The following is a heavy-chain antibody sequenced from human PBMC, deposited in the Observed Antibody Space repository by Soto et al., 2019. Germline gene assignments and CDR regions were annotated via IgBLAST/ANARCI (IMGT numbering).Heavy chain of an antibody. D-gene: IGHD5-18*01. J-gene: IGHJ6*02. Sequence: SVSVSCYASGGSYSSYTIGGGRQAHERGLGWMGGIIPIFGTANYAQKFQGGVTITADKSTSTAYMELSSLRSEDTAVYYCARGVDTSMLLPSSYYGMYVWGQGTTVTVSS. CDR3: ARGVDTSMLLPSSYYGMYV. CDR1: GGSYSSYT. CDR2: IIPIFGTA. V-gene: IGHV1-69*06.